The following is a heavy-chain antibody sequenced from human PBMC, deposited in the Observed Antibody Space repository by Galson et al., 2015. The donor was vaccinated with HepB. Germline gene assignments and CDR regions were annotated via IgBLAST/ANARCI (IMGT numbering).Heavy chain of an antibody. CDR2: ISYDGSNK. Sequence: SLRLSCAASGFTFSSYAMHWVRQAPGKGLEWVAVISYDGSNKYYADSVKGRFTISRDNSKNTLYLQMNSLRAEDTAVYYCASGGSYYGDYWGQGTLVTVSS. CDR3: ASGGSYYGDY. V-gene: IGHV3-30*04. D-gene: IGHD1-26*01. J-gene: IGHJ4*02. CDR1: GFTFSSYA.